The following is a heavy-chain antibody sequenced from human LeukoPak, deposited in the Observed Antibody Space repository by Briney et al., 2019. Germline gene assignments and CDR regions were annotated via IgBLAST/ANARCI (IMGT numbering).Heavy chain of an antibody. J-gene: IGHJ4*02. D-gene: IGHD3-10*01. CDR2: IIYSGNT. V-gene: IGHV4-39*01. Sequence: SETLSLTCSVSGGSISSNSYYWGWIRQPPGKGLEWIGSIIYSGNTHYNPSLKSRVTISVDTSKNQFSLRLSSVTAADTAVYYCARYIIWAEGSGSYSFDYWGQGTLVTVSS. CDR1: GGSISSNSYY. CDR3: ARYIIWAEGSGSYSFDY.